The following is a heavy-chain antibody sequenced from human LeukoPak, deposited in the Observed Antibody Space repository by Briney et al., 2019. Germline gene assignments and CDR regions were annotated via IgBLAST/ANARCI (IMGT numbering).Heavy chain of an antibody. Sequence: SVKVSCKASGGTFSSYAISWVRQAPGQGLEWMGGIIPIFGTANYAQKFQGRVTITADESTSTAYMELSSLRAEDTAVYYCAKALSAWELLADYWGQGTLVTVSS. D-gene: IGHD1-26*01. V-gene: IGHV1-69*01. J-gene: IGHJ4*02. CDR3: AKALSAWELLADY. CDR2: IIPIFGTA. CDR1: GGTFSSYA.